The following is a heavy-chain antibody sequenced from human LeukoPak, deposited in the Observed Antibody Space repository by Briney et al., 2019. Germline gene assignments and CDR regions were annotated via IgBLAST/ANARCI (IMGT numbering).Heavy chain of an antibody. CDR2: IYYSGST. CDR3: ARLRDDYGDYDWFDP. D-gene: IGHD4-17*01. J-gene: IGHJ5*02. V-gene: IGHV4-59*08. CDR1: GGSISSYY. Sequence: SETLSLTCTVSGGSISSYYWSWIRQPPGKGLEWIGYIYYSGSTNYNPSLKSRVTISVDTSKNQFSLKLSSVTAADTAVYYCARLRDDYGDYDWFDPWGQGTLVTVSS.